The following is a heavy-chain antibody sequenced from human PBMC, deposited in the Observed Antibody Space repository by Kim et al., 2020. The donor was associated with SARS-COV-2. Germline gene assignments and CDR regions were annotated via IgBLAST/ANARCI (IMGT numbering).Heavy chain of an antibody. CDR2: IYYSGST. CDR3: ARRQSGSARGGAWFDP. J-gene: IGHJ5*02. V-gene: IGHV4-59*08. Sequence: SETLSLTCTVSGGSISSYYWSWIRQPPGKGLEWIGYIYYSGSTNYNPSLKSRVTISVDTSKNQFSLKLSSVTAADTAVYYCARRQSGSARGGAWFDPWGQGTLVTVSS. CDR1: GGSISSYY. D-gene: IGHD5-12*01.